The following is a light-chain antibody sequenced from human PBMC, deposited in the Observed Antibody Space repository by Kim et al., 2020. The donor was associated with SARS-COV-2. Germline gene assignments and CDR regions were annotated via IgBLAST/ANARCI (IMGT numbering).Light chain of an antibody. CDR1: QSVSSS. V-gene: IGKV3-11*01. J-gene: IGKJ4*01. Sequence: FPGERATLACRASQSVSSSLAWYQQKPGQAPRLLTYDASNRATGIPARFSGSGSGTDFTLTISSLEPEDFAVYYCQQRSNWPPLTFGGGTKVDIK. CDR2: DAS. CDR3: QQRSNWPPLT.